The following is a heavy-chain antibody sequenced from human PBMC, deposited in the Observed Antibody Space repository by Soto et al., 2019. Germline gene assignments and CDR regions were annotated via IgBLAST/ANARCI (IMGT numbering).Heavy chain of an antibody. CDR3: ARSRGSGYYYYYYGMDV. CDR1: GYTFTSYY. J-gene: IGHJ6*02. D-gene: IGHD3-22*01. V-gene: IGHV1-46*01. CDR2: INPSGGST. Sequence: ASVKVSCKASGYTFTSYYMHWVRQAPGQGFEWMGIINPSGGSTSYAQKFQGRVTMTRETSTSTVYMELSSLRSEDTAIYYCARSRGSGYYYYYYGMDVWGQGTTVTVSS.